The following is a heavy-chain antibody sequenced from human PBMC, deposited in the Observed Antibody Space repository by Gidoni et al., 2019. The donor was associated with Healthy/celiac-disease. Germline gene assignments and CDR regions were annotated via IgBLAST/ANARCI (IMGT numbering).Heavy chain of an antibody. J-gene: IGHJ6*02. Sequence: EVQLLESGGGLIQPGGYLSLSCAASGFTVSSNYMRWVRQAPGKGLEWGSVIYSGGSTYYAYSVKGRFTISRDNSKNTLYLQMNSLRAEDTAVYYCARGADYDFWSGLSTTYYYYGMDVWGQGTTVTVSS. D-gene: IGHD3-3*01. CDR1: GFTVSSNY. CDR2: IYSGGST. CDR3: ARGADYDFWSGLSTTYYYYGMDV. V-gene: IGHV3-53*01.